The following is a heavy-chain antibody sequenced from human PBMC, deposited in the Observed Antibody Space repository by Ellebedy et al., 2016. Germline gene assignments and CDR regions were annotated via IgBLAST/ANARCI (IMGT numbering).Heavy chain of an antibody. J-gene: IGHJ3*02. CDR1: GFTFSSYW. D-gene: IGHD1-26*01. Sequence: GGSLRLSCAASGFTFSSYWMSWVRQAPGKGLEWVANIKQDGSEKYYVDSVKGRFTISRDNAKNSLYPQMNSLRAEDTAVYYCARVVYWELLYDAFDIWGQGTMVTVSS. V-gene: IGHV3-7*01. CDR2: IKQDGSEK. CDR3: ARVVYWELLYDAFDI.